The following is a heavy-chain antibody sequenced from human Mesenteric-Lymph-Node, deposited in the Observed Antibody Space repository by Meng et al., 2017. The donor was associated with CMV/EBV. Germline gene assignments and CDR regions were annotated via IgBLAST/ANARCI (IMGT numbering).Heavy chain of an antibody. V-gene: IGHV4-59*01. J-gene: IGHJ6*02. CDR3: ARDRGYSGYDPKYYYYGMDV. D-gene: IGHD5-12*01. CDR2: IYYSGST. Sequence: GSLRLSCTVSGGSISSYYWSWIRQPPGKGLEWIGYIYYSGSTNYNPSLKSRVTISVDTSKNQFSLKLSSVTAADTAVYYCARDRGYSGYDPKYYYYGMDVWGQGTTVTVSS. CDR1: GGSISSYY.